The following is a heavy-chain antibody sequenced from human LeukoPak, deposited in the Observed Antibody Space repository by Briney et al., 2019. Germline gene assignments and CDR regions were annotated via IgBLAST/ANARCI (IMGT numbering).Heavy chain of an antibody. V-gene: IGHV4-59*01. CDR2: IYYSGST. D-gene: IGHD3-9*01. CDR3: ARGTPGYYLF. CDR1: GGSISSYY. Sequence: SETLSLTCTVSGGSISSYYWSWIRQPPGKGLEWIGYIYYSGSTNYNPSLKSRVTISVDTSKNQLSLKLSSVTAADTAVYYCARGTPGYYLFWGQGTLVTVSS. J-gene: IGHJ4*02.